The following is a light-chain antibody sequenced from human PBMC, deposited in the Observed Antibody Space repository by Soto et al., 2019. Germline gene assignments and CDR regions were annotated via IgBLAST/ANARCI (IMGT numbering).Light chain of an antibody. CDR2: TAS. CDR1: QDIGSW. Sequence: DIQVTQSPSSVSASVGDRVTITCWAGQDIGSWLTWYQHKPGKAPKLLISTASSLQSGVPSRFSGSGSGTEFTLTISSLRPEDFATYYCQQANSFPLTFGGGTKVDIK. V-gene: IGKV1D-12*01. CDR3: QQANSFPLT. J-gene: IGKJ4*01.